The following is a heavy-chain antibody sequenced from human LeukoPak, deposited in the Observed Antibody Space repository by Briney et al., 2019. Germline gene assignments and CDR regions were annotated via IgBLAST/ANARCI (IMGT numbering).Heavy chain of an antibody. Sequence: GGSLRLSCAASGFTVSSKYMSWVRQAPGKGLEWVAVISYDGINKYYADSVRGRFTISRDNSKSTLYLQMNSLRAEDTAVYYCARRAINLGLYYGMDVWGQGTTVTVSS. CDR1: GFTVSSKY. CDR2: ISYDGINK. V-gene: IGHV3-30-3*01. CDR3: ARRAINLGLYYGMDV. J-gene: IGHJ6*02. D-gene: IGHD2-21*01.